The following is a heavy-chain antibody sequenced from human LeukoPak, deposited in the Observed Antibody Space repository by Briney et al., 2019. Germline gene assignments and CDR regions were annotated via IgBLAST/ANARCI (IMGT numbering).Heavy chain of an antibody. J-gene: IGHJ5*02. D-gene: IGHD3-22*01. CDR3: ARDLLSSGYANWFDP. CDR2: INAHNGNT. Sequence: ASVKASCKVIGYTFTNYGISWVRQAPGKGLEWMGWINAHNGNTKFAENFQGRLTMTTDPSTSTAYMELRSLRSDDAAVYYCARDLLSSGYANWFDPWGQGTLVTVSS. CDR1: GYTFTNYG. V-gene: IGHV1-18*01.